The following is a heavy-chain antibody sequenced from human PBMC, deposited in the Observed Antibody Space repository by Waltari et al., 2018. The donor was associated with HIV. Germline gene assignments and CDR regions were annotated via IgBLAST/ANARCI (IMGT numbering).Heavy chain of an antibody. Sequence: QLQLQESGPGLVKPSETLSLTCTVSGGSISSSSYYWGWLRQPPGKGLEWIGSIYYSGSTYYNPSLKSRVTISVDTSKNQFSLKLSSVTAADTAVYYCARRGNRLPRHWFDPWGQGTLVTVSS. CDR2: IYYSGST. J-gene: IGHJ5*02. D-gene: IGHD3-16*02. CDR3: ARRGNRLPRHWFDP. V-gene: IGHV4-39*01. CDR1: GGSISSSSYY.